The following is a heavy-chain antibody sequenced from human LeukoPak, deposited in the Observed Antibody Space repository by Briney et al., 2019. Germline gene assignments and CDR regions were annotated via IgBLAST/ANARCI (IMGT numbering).Heavy chain of an antibody. J-gene: IGHJ6*03. D-gene: IGHD2-2*01. CDR3: ASSVLVPAALSYYYYYMDV. CDR2: IYTSGST. CDR1: GGSISSYY. V-gene: IGHV4-4*07. Sequence: SETLSLTCTVSGGSISSYYWSCIRQPAGKGLEWIGRIYTSGSTNYNPSLKSRVTMSVDTSKDQFSLKLSSVTAADTAVYYCASSVLVPAALSYYYYYMDVWGKGTTVTVSS.